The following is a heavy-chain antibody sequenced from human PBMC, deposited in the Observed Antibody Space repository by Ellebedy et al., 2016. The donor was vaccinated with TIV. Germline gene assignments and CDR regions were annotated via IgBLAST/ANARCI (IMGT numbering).Heavy chain of an antibody. CDR1: GFTFSNYA. Sequence: PGGSLRLSCAASGFTFSNYAMAWVRQTPGKGLEWVSGIYGGGGSKYYTDSVKGRFTISRDNSKNTLYLQMNSLRAEDTAVYYCAGMAPPDYWGQGTLVTVSS. D-gene: IGHD5-24*01. V-gene: IGHV3-23*01. J-gene: IGHJ4*02. CDR2: IYGGGGSK. CDR3: AGMAPPDY.